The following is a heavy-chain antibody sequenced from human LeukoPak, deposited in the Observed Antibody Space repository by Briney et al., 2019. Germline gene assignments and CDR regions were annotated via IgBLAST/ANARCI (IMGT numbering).Heavy chain of an antibody. D-gene: IGHD6-13*01. CDR1: GYSISSGYY. CDR3: ARVKGSSWPWGAFDL. CDR2: IYHSGST. J-gene: IGHJ3*01. Sequence: ASETLSLTCTVSGYSISSGYYWGWIRQPPGKGLEWIGSIYHSGSTYYNPSLKSRVTMSLDTSKNHISLKLNSVTVADTAVYYCARVKGSSWPWGAFDLWGQGTMVTVSS. V-gene: IGHV4-38-2*02.